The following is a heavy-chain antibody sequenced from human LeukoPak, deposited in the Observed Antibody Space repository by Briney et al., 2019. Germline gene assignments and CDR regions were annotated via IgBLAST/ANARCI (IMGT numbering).Heavy chain of an antibody. CDR2: IISTYGAS. V-gene: IGHV1-69*05. J-gene: IGHJ4*02. CDR3: ARDRTGYGNYYLDS. CDR1: GDTVRKYA. Sequence: SVKVSCKASGDTVRKYAIGWVRQAPGQGLEWIGGIISTYGASNSAQKFQGRVTLTTDESANTAYMELRSLRSQDTAVYYCARDRTGYGNYYLDSWGQGTPVTVSS. D-gene: IGHD5-18*01.